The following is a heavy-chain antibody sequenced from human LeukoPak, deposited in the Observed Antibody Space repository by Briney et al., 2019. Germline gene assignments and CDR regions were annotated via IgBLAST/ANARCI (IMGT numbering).Heavy chain of an antibody. CDR2: IYPGDSDT. J-gene: IGHJ4*02. CDR3: ATYSSGMAYDYFDY. CDR1: GYSFTSFW. V-gene: IGHV5-51*01. D-gene: IGHD3-10*01. Sequence: LGESLKISCKGSGYSFTSFWIGWVRQMPGKGLEWMGIIYPGDSDTRYSPSFQGQVTISADKSINTAYLQWSSLKASDTAMYYCATYSSGMAYDYFDYWGQGTLVTVSS.